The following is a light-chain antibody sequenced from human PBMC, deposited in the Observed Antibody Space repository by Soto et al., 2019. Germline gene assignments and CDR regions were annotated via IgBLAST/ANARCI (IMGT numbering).Light chain of an antibody. CDR3: QQYNDRTPIT. CDR2: GAF. CDR1: QSVDNN. J-gene: IGKJ5*01. Sequence: EIVMTQSPVTLSASPGESATLSCRASQSVDNNLAWYQQKPGQAPRLLIVGAFARAAGILARFSGSGSGSEFTLTISGLQSEDFAVYYCQQYNDRTPITFGQGTRLEIK. V-gene: IGKV3-15*01.